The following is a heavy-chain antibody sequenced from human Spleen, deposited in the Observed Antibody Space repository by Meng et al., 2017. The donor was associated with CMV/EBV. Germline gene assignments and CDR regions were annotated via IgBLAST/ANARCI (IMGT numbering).Heavy chain of an antibody. J-gene: IGHJ2*01. D-gene: IGHD3-22*01. CDR1: GFTFSSYW. CDR3: ARDKSPIVVWYLDL. V-gene: IGHV3-74*01. Sequence: GESLKISCAASGFTFSSYWMYWVRQAPGKGLVWVSRINSDGSSTSYADSVKGRFTISRGNAKNTLYLQMNSLRAEDTAVYYCARDKSPIVVWYLDLWGRGTLVTVSS. CDR2: INSDGSST.